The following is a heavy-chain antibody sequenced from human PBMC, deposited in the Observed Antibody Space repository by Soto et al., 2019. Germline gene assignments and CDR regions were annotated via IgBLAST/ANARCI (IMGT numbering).Heavy chain of an antibody. J-gene: IGHJ2*01. D-gene: IGHD4-17*01. Sequence: QDQLVQSGAEVKKPGSSVKVSCKASGGTFSSHTFSWVRQAPGQGLEWMGRIIPALGTATYAQKVQGRVTITANEYATTVYMELNSLRSEDTAVYYCARPDFGDYWYFDLWGRGTLVTVSS. CDR2: IIPALGTA. CDR3: ARPDFGDYWYFDL. V-gene: IGHV1-69*08. CDR1: GGTFSSHT.